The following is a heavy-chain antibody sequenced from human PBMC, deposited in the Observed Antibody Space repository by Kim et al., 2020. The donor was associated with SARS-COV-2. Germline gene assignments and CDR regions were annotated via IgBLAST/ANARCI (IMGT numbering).Heavy chain of an antibody. J-gene: IGHJ5*02. CDR1: GYTLTELS. CDR2: FDPEDGET. V-gene: IGHV1-24*01. D-gene: IGHD2-15*01. CDR3: ATGPVVVVTGWFDP. Sequence: ASVKVSCKVSGYTLTELSMHWVRQAPGKGLEWMGGFDPEDGETICAQKFQGRVIMTEDTSTDTAYMELSSLRSEDTAVYYCATGPVVVVTGWFDPWGQGTLVTVSS.